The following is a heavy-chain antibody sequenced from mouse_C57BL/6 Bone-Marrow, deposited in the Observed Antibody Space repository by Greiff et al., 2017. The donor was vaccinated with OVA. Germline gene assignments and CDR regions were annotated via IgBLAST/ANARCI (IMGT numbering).Heavy chain of an antibody. CDR1: GYTFTSYG. J-gene: IGHJ4*01. D-gene: IGHD1-1*01. CDR3: ARSYCGSSYDYYAMDY. V-gene: IGHV1-81*01. CDR2: IYPRSGNT. Sequence: VQLQQSGAELVRPGASVKLSCKASGYTFTSYGMSWVRQRTGQGLEWIGEIYPRSGNTYYNEKFKGKATLTADKSSSTAYMELRSLTSEDSAVYFCARSYCGSSYDYYAMDYWGQGTSVTVSS.